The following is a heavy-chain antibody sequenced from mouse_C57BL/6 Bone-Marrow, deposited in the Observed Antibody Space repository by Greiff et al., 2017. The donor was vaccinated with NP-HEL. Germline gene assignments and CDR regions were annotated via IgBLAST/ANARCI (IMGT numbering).Heavy chain of an antibody. CDR3: ARDYYGSSYFDY. J-gene: IGHJ2*01. D-gene: IGHD1-1*01. Sequence: QVHVKQSGAELMKPGASVKLSCKATGYTFTGNWIEWVKQRPGHGLEWIGEILPGSGNTYYNERFKGKATFIADTSSNTAYMQLSSLTTEDSAIYYCARDYYGSSYFDYWGQGTTLTVSS. CDR2: ILPGSGNT. V-gene: IGHV1-9*01. CDR1: GYTFTGNW.